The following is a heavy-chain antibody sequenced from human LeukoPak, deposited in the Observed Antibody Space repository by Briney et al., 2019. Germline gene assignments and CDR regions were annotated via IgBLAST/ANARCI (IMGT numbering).Heavy chain of an antibody. CDR2: INYSGST. CDR1: GGSISNYF. CDR3: ARQHSPGYFDY. V-gene: IGHV4-59*08. Sequence: PSETLSLTCTVSGGSISNYFWSWIRQPPGKGLEWIGYINYSGSTNSNPSLKSRVAISVDTSKNQFSVKLSSVTAADTAVYYCARQHSPGYFDYWGQGTLVTVSS. J-gene: IGHJ4*02. D-gene: IGHD1-14*01.